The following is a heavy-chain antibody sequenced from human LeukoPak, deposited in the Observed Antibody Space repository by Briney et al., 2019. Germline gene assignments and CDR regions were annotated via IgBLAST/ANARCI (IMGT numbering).Heavy chain of an antibody. CDR3: ARVWRGVPPDPGYYYYYMDV. CDR1: GGSISSSSYY. J-gene: IGHJ6*03. Sequence: SETLSLTCTVSGGSISSSSYYWGWIRQPPGKGLEWIGSIYYSGSTYYNPSHKSRVTISVDTSKNQFSLKLSSVTAADTAVYYCARVWRGVPPDPGYYYYYMDVWGRGTTVTVSS. D-gene: IGHD3-3*01. CDR2: IYYSGST. V-gene: IGHV4-39*07.